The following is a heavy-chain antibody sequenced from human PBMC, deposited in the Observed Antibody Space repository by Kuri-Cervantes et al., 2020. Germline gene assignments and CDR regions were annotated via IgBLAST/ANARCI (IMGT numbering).Heavy chain of an antibody. V-gene: IGHV3-30*18. Sequence: GESLKISCAASGFTFSSYSMNWVRQAPGKGLEWVAVISYDGSNKYYADSVKGRFTISRDNSKNTLYLQMNSLRAEDTAVYYCAKERRDVTMNYGMDVWGQGTTVTVSS. J-gene: IGHJ6*02. CDR1: GFTFSSYS. D-gene: IGHD4/OR15-4a*01. CDR3: AKERRDVTMNYGMDV. CDR2: ISYDGSNK.